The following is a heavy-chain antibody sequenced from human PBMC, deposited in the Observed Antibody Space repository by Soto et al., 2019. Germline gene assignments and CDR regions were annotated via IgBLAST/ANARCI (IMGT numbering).Heavy chain of an antibody. J-gene: IGHJ4*02. CDR2: INSDGKTT. CDR1: GLTSINTW. V-gene: IGHV3-74*01. D-gene: IGHD3-10*01. CDR3: TRGGATGAGIYHFEN. Sequence: EVQLVESGGGLVQPGGPLRLSCEASGLTSINTWMHWVPQAQGKGLVWISRINSDGKTTTYADFVKGRFIISRDNAKNTVYLQVNSLGGEDTAVYYCTRGGATGAGIYHFENWGQGTLVTVSS.